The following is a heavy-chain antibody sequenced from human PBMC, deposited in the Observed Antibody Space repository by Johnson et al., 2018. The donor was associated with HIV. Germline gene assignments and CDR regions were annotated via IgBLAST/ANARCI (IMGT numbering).Heavy chain of an antibody. V-gene: IGHV3-30*02. CDR1: GFTFRNYG. J-gene: IGHJ3*02. CDR2: IRYDGTNK. Sequence: QVQLVESGGGVVQPGGSLRLSCAASGFTFRNYGMHWVRQAPGKGLEWVAFIRYDGTNKYYADSVKGRFTVFRDNAKNSLYLQMDKLRTDDTAVYYCARDGVYSSPHDAFYIWGQGTMVTVSS. CDR3: ARDGVYSSPHDAFYI. D-gene: IGHD6-13*01.